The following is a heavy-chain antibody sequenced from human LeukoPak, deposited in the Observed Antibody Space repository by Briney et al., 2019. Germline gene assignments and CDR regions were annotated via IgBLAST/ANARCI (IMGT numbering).Heavy chain of an antibody. CDR2: IYYSGST. Sequence: SETLSLTCTVSGGSISSSSYYWGWIRQPPGKGLEWIGSIYYSGSTYYNPSLKSRVTISVDTSKNQFSLKLSSVTAADTAVYYCARLLGPPSYIVVVPAAIPSEWGQGTLVTVSS. D-gene: IGHD2-2*01. J-gene: IGHJ4*02. V-gene: IGHV4-39*01. CDR3: ARLLGPPSYIVVVPAAIPSE. CDR1: GGSISSSSYY.